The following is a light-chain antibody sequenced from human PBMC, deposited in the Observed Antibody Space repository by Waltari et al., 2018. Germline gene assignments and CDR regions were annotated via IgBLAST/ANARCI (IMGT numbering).Light chain of an antibody. CDR2: WAS. CDR3: QQYYSTPYT. CDR1: QSVLYSSNNKNY. V-gene: IGKV4-1*01. J-gene: IGKJ2*01. Sequence: DIVMTQSPDALAVSLGERATINCKSSQSVLYSSNNKNYLAWYQQKPGQPPKLLIYWASTRESGVPDRFSGSGSGTDFTLPISSLQAEDVAVYSCQQYYSTPYTFGQGTQLEIK.